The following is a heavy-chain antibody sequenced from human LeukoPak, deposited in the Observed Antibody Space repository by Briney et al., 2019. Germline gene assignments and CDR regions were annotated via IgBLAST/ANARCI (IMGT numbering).Heavy chain of an antibody. CDR1: GGSFSGYY. CDR2: INHSGST. CDR3: AGVANPVGVVVVAATGNDAFDI. D-gene: IGHD2-15*01. Sequence: SETLSLTCAVYGGSFSGYYWSWIRQPPGKGLEWIGEINHSGSTNYNPSLKSRVTISVDTSKNQFSLKLSSVTAADTAVYYCAGVANPVGVVVVAATGNDAFDIWGQGTMVTVSS. V-gene: IGHV4-34*01. J-gene: IGHJ3*02.